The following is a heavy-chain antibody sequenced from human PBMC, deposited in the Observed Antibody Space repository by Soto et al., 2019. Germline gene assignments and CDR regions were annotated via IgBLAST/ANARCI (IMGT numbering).Heavy chain of an antibody. D-gene: IGHD5-12*01. V-gene: IGHV4-39*01. Sequence: PSETLSLTCTVSGGSITSTSYYWAWIRQPPGKGLEWIGSIHYSGSTFYKPSLKARVAISIDKAKNQFSLKVTSVTAADTAVYYCARREIVATIDYWGQGTLVTVS. J-gene: IGHJ4*02. CDR3: ARREIVATIDY. CDR1: GGSITSTSYY. CDR2: IHYSGST.